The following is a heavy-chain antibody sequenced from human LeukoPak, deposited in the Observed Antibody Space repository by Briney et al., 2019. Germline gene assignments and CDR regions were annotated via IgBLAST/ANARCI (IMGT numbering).Heavy chain of an antibody. CDR2: ISSSSSYI. CDR3: AREVAYYYGSGSFHHYGMDV. D-gene: IGHD3-10*01. Sequence: GGSLRLSCAASGFTFSSYSMDWVRQAPGKGLEWVSSISSSSSYIYYADSVKGRFTISRDNAKNSLYLQMNSLRAEDTAVYYCAREVAYYYGSGSFHHYGMDVWGKGTTVTVSS. V-gene: IGHV3-21*01. J-gene: IGHJ6*04. CDR1: GFTFSSYS.